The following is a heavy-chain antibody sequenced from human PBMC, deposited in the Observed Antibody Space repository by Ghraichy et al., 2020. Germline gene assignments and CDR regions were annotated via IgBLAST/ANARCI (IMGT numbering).Heavy chain of an antibody. Sequence: SETLSLTCTVSGASITSGNYYWGWIRQPPGKGLEWIGSIYYSGSTYYSPSLKSRVTISVDTSKNHFSLKLSSVTAADTAVYYCARDRMGLAARFFDYWGQGTLVTVSS. CDR3: ARDRMGLAARFFDY. D-gene: IGHD6-6*01. CDR2: IYYSGST. V-gene: IGHV4-39*07. J-gene: IGHJ4*02. CDR1: GASITSGNYY.